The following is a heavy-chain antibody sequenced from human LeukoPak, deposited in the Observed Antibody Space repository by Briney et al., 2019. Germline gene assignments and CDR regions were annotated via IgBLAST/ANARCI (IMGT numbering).Heavy chain of an antibody. D-gene: IGHD2-15*01. V-gene: IGHV3-48*02. CDR1: GFTFSSYS. Sequence: GGSLRLSCAASGFTFSSYSMNWVRQAPGRGLEWVSYISGSSRPIYYADSVKGRFTISRDNAKNSLYLQMNSLRDEDTAVCYCARARASGRSGFDYWGQGTLVTVSS. CDR2: ISGSSRPI. J-gene: IGHJ4*02. CDR3: ARARASGRSGFDY.